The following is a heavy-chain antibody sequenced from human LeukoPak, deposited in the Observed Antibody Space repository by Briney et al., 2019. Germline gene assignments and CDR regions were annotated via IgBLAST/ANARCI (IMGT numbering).Heavy chain of an antibody. CDR1: GDSISLSFYY. CDR3: ARRDDYGDYGVAFDF. CDR2: VYYSGTT. Sequence: SETLSLTCSVSGDSISLSFYYWGWIRQPPGKALEWIGSVYYSGTTSYNPSLKSRVTISVDMSKNHFSLRLRSVTAADTAMYYCARRDDYGDYGVAFDFWGQGTMVTVSS. V-gene: IGHV4-39*07. J-gene: IGHJ3*01. D-gene: IGHD4-17*01.